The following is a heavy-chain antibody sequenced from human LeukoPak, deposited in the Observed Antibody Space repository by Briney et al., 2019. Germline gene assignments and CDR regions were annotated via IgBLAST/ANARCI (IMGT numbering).Heavy chain of an antibody. Sequence: GASVKVSCKASGYTFTSYGISWVRQAPGQGLEWMGWISAYNGNTNYAQKLQGRVTMTTDTSTSTAYMELRSLRSDDTAVYYCARAETYYDFWSGYYTGFDYWGQGTLVTVSP. CDR2: ISAYNGNT. V-gene: IGHV1-18*01. CDR3: ARAETYYDFWSGYYTGFDY. CDR1: GYTFTSYG. J-gene: IGHJ4*02. D-gene: IGHD3-3*01.